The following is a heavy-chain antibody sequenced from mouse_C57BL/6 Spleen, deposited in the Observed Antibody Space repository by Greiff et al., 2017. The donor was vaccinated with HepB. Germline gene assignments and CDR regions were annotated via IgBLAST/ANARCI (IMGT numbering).Heavy chain of an antibody. CDR1: GYAFSSSW. CDR3: ARWAYGNPFAY. Sequence: QVQLQQSGPELVKPGASVKISCKASGYAFSSSWMNWVKQRPGKGLEWIGRLYPGDGDTNYNGKFKGKATLTADKSSSTAYMQLSSLTSEDSAVYFCARWAYGNPFAYWGQGTLVTVSA. J-gene: IGHJ3*01. CDR2: LYPGDGDT. V-gene: IGHV1-82*01. D-gene: IGHD2-1*01.